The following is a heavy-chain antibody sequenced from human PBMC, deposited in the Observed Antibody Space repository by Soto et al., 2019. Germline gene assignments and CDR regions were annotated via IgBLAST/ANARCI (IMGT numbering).Heavy chain of an antibody. CDR2: ISGSGGST. J-gene: IGHJ6*02. CDR3: ARVFYYDILTGKSYNMDV. D-gene: IGHD3-9*01. Sequence: VQLLESGGDLVQPGGSLRLSCEASGFNFSNYAMSLVRQAPGQGLEWVSVISGSGGSTNYADSAKGRFTISRDNSMETLYLQMNSLIAEDTAVYYCARVFYYDILTGKSYNMDVWGQGTTVIVSS. CDR1: GFNFSNYA. V-gene: IGHV3-23*01.